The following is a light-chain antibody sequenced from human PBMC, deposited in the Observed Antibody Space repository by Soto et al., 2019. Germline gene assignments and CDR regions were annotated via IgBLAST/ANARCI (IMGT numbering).Light chain of an antibody. J-gene: IGLJ1*01. CDR1: SSDVGGYNY. Sequence: QSALTQPASVSGSPGQSITISCTGTSSDVGGYNYVSWYQQHPDKAPKLMIYEVSNRPSGVSNRFSGSKSGNTASLTISGLQAEDEADYYCSSYTSSSTLCVFGTGTKVTVL. CDR2: EVS. CDR3: SSYTSSSTLCV. V-gene: IGLV2-14*01.